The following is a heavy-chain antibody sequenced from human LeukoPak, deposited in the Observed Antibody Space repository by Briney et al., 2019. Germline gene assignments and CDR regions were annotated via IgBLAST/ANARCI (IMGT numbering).Heavy chain of an antibody. D-gene: IGHD7-27*01. V-gene: IGHV4-61*02. Sequence: SQTLSLTCTVSRGSISSGTYYWSWIRQPAGERPEWIGRINPSGNTDYNPSLKSRVTVSVDTSRNQFSLKLTSVTAADTAVYYCVRGGPVGNWGYYFDYWGPGTLVTVSS. J-gene: IGHJ4*02. CDR2: INPSGNT. CDR1: RGSISSGTYY. CDR3: VRGGPVGNWGYYFDY.